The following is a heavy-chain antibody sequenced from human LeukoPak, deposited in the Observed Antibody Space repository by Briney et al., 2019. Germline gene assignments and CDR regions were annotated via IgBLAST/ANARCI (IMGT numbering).Heavy chain of an antibody. CDR1: GFTFSSYS. Sequence: GGSLRLSCAASGFTFSSYSMNWVRQAPGKVLEWVSSISSSSSYIYYADSVKGRFTISRDNAKNSLYLQMNGLRAEDTAVYYCARDSTAAAEDFDYWGQGTLVTVSS. J-gene: IGHJ4*02. V-gene: IGHV3-21*01. D-gene: IGHD6-13*01. CDR3: ARDSTAAAEDFDY. CDR2: ISSSSSYI.